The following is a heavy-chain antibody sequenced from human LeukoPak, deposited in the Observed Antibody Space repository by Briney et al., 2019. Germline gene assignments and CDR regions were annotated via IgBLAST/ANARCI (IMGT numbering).Heavy chain of an antibody. D-gene: IGHD3-22*01. CDR2: IYPGDSDT. CDR3: ERLYYYDSSGYKGRAFDI. Sequence: GESLKISCKGSGYSFTSYWIGWVRQMPGKGLEWMGIIYPGDSDTRYSPSFQGQVTISADKSISTAYLQWSSLKASDTAMYYCERLYYYDSSGYKGRAFDIWGQGTMVTVSS. CDR1: GYSFTSYW. J-gene: IGHJ3*02. V-gene: IGHV5-51*01.